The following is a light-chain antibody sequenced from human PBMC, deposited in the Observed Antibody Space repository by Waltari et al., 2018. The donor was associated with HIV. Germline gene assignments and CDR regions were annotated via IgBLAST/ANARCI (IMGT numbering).Light chain of an antibody. CDR2: DVT. J-gene: IGLJ2*01. CDR1: SSDVGGYNY. CDR3: TSFRPTSAPVV. V-gene: IGLV2-14*01. Sequence: QPALTQPAAVSGSPGQSITLSCTGTSSDVGGYNYVSWFLQRPGQAPLLMIYDVTHRPSGVSIRFSGSKSADTVSLTISGLQVEDEGDYYCTSFRPTSAPVVFGGGTKLTVL.